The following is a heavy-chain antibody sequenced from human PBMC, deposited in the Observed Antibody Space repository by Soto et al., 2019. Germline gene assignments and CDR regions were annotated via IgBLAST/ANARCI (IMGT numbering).Heavy chain of an antibody. CDR2: IYYSGST. D-gene: IGHD3-10*01. CDR3: ATLYYYGSGSYYPFTNWFDP. Sequence: PSETLSLTCTVSGGSISSSSYYWGWIRQPPGKGLEWIGSIYYSGSTYYNPSFKSRVTISVDTSKNQFSLKLSSVTAADTAVYYCATLYYYGSGSYYPFTNWFDPWGQGTLVTVSS. V-gene: IGHV4-39*01. J-gene: IGHJ5*02. CDR1: GGSISSSSYY.